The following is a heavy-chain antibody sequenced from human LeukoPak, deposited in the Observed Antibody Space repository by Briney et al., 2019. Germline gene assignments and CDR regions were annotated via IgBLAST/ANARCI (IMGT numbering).Heavy chain of an antibody. V-gene: IGHV3-21*01. CDR3: ARKGYV. Sequence: GGSLRLSCAVSGFTFSSYSMSWVRQAPGKGLEWVSSISSSGTYKYYADSVKGRFTISRDNAKNSQYLQMNSLRAEDTAVYYCARKGYVWGQGTTVTVSS. J-gene: IGHJ6*02. CDR1: GFTFSSYS. CDR2: ISSSGTYK. D-gene: IGHD2-15*01.